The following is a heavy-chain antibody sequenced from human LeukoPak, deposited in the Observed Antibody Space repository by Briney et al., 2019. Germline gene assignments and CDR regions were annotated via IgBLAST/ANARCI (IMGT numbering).Heavy chain of an antibody. V-gene: IGHV1-46*01. J-gene: IGHJ4*02. CDR2: INPSGGST. D-gene: IGHD3-3*01. CDR1: GYTFTSYY. Sequence: SSAKVSCKASGYTFTSYYMHWVRQAPGQGLEWMGIINPSGGSTSYAQKFQGRVTMTRDTSTSTVYMELSSLRSEDTAAYYCARAITIFGVVIRPPGYWGQGTLVTVSS. CDR3: ARAITIFGVVIRPPGY.